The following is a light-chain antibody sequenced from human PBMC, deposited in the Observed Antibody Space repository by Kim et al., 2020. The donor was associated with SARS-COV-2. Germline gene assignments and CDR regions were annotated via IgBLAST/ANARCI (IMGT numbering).Light chain of an antibody. CDR1: QNIFVW. V-gene: IGKV1-5*01. J-gene: IGKJ1*01. CDR2: NAS. Sequence: APSATGGDSGSITSQDSQNIFVWLAQNQQKPGKDPKHLTYNASSVGSGVPSRIGGRAACTEFTRTISRQQSEDFASYYCRQYNYYFGRGTKVDIK. CDR3: RQYNYY.